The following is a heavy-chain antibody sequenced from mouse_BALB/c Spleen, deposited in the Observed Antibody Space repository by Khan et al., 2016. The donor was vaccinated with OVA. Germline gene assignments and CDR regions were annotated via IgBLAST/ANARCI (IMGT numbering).Heavy chain of an antibody. CDR1: GYSITSNYA. D-gene: IGHD1-1*01. Sequence: VQLQQSGPGLVKPSQSLSLTCTVTGYSITSNYAWSWIRQFPGNKLEWMGYISYSGSTNYNPSLKSRISVTRDTSENQFFLQLNSVTTEETATYYCARQNYYGYALDYWGQGTSVTVSS. CDR3: ARQNYYGYALDY. V-gene: IGHV3-2*02. J-gene: IGHJ4*01. CDR2: ISYSGST.